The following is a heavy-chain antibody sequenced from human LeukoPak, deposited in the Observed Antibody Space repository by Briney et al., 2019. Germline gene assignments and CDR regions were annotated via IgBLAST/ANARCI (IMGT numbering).Heavy chain of an antibody. J-gene: IGHJ4*02. D-gene: IGHD2-2*01. CDR1: GFTFSNAW. CDR3: TTDIPILPTAIDY. V-gene: IGHV3-15*01. CDR2: IKSKNVGGTT. Sequence: PGGSLRLSCAASGFTFSNAWMTWVRQAPGKGLEWVGRIKSKNVGGTTDYAAPVKGRFTISRDDSKNTLYLQMNSLKIEDTAVYYCTTDIPILPTAIDYWGQGTLVTVSS.